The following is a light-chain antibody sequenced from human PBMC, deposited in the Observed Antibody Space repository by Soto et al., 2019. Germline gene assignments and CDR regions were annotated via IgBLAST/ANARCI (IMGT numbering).Light chain of an antibody. V-gene: IGLV2-23*02. CDR2: EVF. J-gene: IGLJ1*01. CDR3: CSYAGSNTYV. CDR1: SNDVGIYNL. Sequence: QSVLTQPASVSGSPRQSITISCTGTSNDVGIYNLVSWYQQHPGKAPKLVIYEVFRRPSGVSDRFSGSKSGNTASLTISGLQAEDEADYYCCSYAGSNTYVFRTGTKVTVL.